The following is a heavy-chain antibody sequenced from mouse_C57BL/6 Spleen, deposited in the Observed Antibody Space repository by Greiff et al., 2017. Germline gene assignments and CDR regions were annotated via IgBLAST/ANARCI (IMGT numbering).Heavy chain of an antibody. CDR2: IIPRSGYT. V-gene: IGHV1-7*01. CDR1: GYTFTSYW. Sequence: VKLQESGAELAKPGASVKLSCKASGYTFTSYWMHWVKQRPGQGLEWIGYIIPRSGYTNYNQKFKDKATLTADKSSSTSFMQQSSMTYEDSAVEYCAIGYYDSLYFDDWGTGTTVTVSS. CDR3: AIGYYDSLYFDD. D-gene: IGHD2-4*01. J-gene: IGHJ1*03.